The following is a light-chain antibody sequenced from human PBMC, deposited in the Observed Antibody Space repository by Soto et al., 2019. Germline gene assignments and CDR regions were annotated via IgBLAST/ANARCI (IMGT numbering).Light chain of an antibody. Sequence: ALTQPASVSGSPGQSITITCTGTRSDIGAYNFVSWYQQHPGEVPKLMLYDVSIRPSGVSNRFSGSKSGNTASLTISGLQAEDEADYYCTSWTTSTTMIFGGGTKVTVL. CDR3: TSWTTSTTMI. V-gene: IGLV2-14*03. CDR2: DVS. J-gene: IGLJ2*01. CDR1: RSDIGAYNF.